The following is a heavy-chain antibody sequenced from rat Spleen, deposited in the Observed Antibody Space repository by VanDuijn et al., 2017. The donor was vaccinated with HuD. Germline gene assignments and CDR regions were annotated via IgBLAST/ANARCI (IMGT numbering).Heavy chain of an antibody. CDR2: ISPGGDNT. CDR1: GFTFSNYD. J-gene: IGHJ2*01. CDR3: TRLCGTMMAIFFDY. Sequence: EVQLVESDGGLVQPGRSLKLSCAASGFTFSNYDMAWVRQASTKGLEWVASISPGGDNTYYRDSVKGRFTISRINVENILYLQMDRMRSEATATYYCTRLCGTMMAIFFDYWGQGVMVTVSS. D-gene: IGHD1-12*02. V-gene: IGHV5S13*01.